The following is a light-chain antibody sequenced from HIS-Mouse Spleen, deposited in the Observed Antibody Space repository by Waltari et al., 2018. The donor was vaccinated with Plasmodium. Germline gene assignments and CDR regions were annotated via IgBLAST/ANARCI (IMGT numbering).Light chain of an antibody. V-gene: IGKV4-1*01. Sequence: DIVMIQSPDSLAVSLGEWATINCKSSQSVLYSSNNKNYLAWYQQKPGQPPKLLIYWASTRESGVPDRFSGSGSGTDFTLTISSLQAEDVAVYYCQQYYSTPWTFGQGTKVEIK. CDR2: WAS. CDR1: QSVLYSSNNKNY. CDR3: QQYYSTPWT. J-gene: IGKJ1*01.